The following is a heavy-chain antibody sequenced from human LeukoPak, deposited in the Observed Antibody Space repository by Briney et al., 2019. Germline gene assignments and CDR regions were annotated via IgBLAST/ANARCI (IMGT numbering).Heavy chain of an antibody. V-gene: IGHV3-23*01. CDR1: GITFSSYA. J-gene: IGHJ4*02. D-gene: IGHD2-21*02. CDR3: AKGDTVAVTAYYFDY. Sequence: HGGSLRLSCVVSGITFSSYAMTWVRQAPGKGLAWVSIISGSGGSKNYADSVKGRFTISRDNSKNTVYLQMNSLRTEDTAIYYCAKGDTVAVTAYYFDYWGQGTLVTVSS. CDR2: ISGSGGSK.